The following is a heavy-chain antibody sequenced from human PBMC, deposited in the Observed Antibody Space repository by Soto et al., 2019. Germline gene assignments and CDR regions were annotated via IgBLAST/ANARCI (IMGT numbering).Heavy chain of an antibody. Sequence: SETLSLTCAVSSGSISSSNWWSWVRQPPGKGLEWIGEIYHSGSTNYNPSLKSRVTISVDKSKNQFSLKLSSVTAADTAVYYCARGLRDYDFWSGYLPHYYYYYMDVWGKGTTVTVSS. D-gene: IGHD3-3*01. V-gene: IGHV4-4*02. CDR2: IYHSGST. J-gene: IGHJ6*03. CDR3: ARGLRDYDFWSGYLPHYYYYYMDV. CDR1: SGSISSSNW.